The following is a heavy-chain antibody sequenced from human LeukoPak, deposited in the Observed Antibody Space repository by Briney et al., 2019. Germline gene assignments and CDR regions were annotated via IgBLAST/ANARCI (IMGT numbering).Heavy chain of an antibody. CDR3: AKSGYNRFDY. D-gene: IGHD5-24*01. Sequence: GGSLRLSCEASGFTFSSYEMQWVRQAPGKGLEWVSYITTSGSTIYYADSVKGRFTISRDNSKNTLYLQMNSLRADDTAVYYCAKSGYNRFDYWGQGTLVTVSS. CDR1: GFTFSSYE. J-gene: IGHJ4*02. CDR2: ITTSGSTI. V-gene: IGHV3-48*03.